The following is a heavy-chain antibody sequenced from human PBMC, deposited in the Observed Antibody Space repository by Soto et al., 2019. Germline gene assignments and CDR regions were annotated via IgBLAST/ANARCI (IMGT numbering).Heavy chain of an antibody. CDR3: ARLGGYCSSTSCHGYYGMDV. V-gene: IGHV4-39*01. D-gene: IGHD2-2*01. J-gene: IGHJ6*02. Sequence: SETLSLTCTVAGGSISSGPYSWGWIRQPPGEGLEWIGTFYYSESTHYNPSLESRVTISVDTSKNQFSLKVSSVTVADTAVYYCARLGGYCSSTSCHGYYGMDVWGQGTTVTVSS. CDR1: GGSISSGPYS. CDR2: FYYSEST.